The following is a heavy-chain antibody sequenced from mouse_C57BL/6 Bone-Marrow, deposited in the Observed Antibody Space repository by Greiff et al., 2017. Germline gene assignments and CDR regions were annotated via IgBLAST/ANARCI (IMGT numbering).Heavy chain of an antibody. CDR1: GFTFSSYA. J-gene: IGHJ1*03. CDR3: ARDLYGSSPVGYFDV. D-gene: IGHD1-1*01. V-gene: IGHV5-4*01. CDR2: ISDGGSYT. Sequence: EVMLVESGGGLAKPGGSLKLSCAASGFTFSSYAMSWVRQTPEKRLEWVATISDGGSYTYYPDNVKGRFTISRDNAKNNLYLQMSHLKSEDTAMYYCARDLYGSSPVGYFDVWGTGTTVTVSS.